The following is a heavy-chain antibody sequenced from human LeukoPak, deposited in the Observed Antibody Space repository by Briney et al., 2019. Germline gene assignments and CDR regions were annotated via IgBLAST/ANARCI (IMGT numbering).Heavy chain of an antibody. V-gene: IGHV3-23*01. CDR3: AKVRPNSGYDSYYFDY. CDR1: GFTFSSYA. CDR2: ISGSGGST. J-gene: IGHJ4*02. Sequence: GGSLRLSCAASGFTFSSYAMSWVRQAPGKGLEWVSAISGSGGSTYYADPVKGRFTISRDNSKNTLYLQMNSPRAEDTAVYYCAKVRPNSGYDSYYFDYWGQGTLVTVSS. D-gene: IGHD5-12*01.